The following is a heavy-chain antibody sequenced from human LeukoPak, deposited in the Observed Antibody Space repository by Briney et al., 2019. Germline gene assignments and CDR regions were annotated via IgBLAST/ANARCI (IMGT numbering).Heavy chain of an antibody. CDR3: ARALFLGDWFDP. Sequence: GGSLRLSCAASGFTFSTYWMHWVRQAPGKGLVWVSRINSDGSSTSYADSVKGRFTISRDNAKSALYLQMNSLRAEDTAVYYCARALFLGDWFDPWGQGTLVTVSS. CDR1: GFTFSTYW. D-gene: IGHD3-16*01. V-gene: IGHV3-74*01. J-gene: IGHJ5*02. CDR2: INSDGSST.